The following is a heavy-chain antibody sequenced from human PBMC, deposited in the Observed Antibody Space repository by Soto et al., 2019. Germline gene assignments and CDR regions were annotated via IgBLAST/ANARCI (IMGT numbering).Heavy chain of an antibody. CDR1: GYSFTDYH. D-gene: IGHD2-8*01. V-gene: IGHV1-2*04. CDR3: ARGHSTDCSNGVCSFFYNHEMDG. CDR2: INPKSGGT. J-gene: IGHJ6*02. Sequence: QVQLVQSGAEVKKPGASVRVSCKASGYSFTDYHIHWVRQAPGQGLEWLGRINPKSGGTSTAQKFQGWVTMTRDRSISTVYMELTRLRSDDTAVYFCARGHSTDCSNGVCSFFYNHEMDGWGQVTTVTVSS.